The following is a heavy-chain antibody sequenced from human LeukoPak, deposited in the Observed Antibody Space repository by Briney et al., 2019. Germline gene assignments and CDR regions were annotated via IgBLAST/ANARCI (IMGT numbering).Heavy chain of an antibody. CDR3: ATDLPTMVIITNY. CDR1: GYSLTDLS. D-gene: IGHD3-9*01. Sequence: ASVKLSCRVSGYSLTDLSMNWVRQAPGKGLEWMGGFDPEDAETIYAQKFQGRVTMIEDTSTDTAYMELRSLRSEDTAVYYCATDLPTMVIITNYWGQGTLVTVSS. CDR2: FDPEDAET. V-gene: IGHV1-24*01. J-gene: IGHJ4*02.